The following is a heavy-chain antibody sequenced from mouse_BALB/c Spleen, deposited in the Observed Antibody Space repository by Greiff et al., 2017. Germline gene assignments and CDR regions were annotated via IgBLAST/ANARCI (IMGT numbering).Heavy chain of an antibody. CDR3: ARHYGSSYPYYFDY. V-gene: IGHV5-6-2*01. CDR2: INSNGGST. Sequence: EVKLVESGGGLVQPGGSLKLSCAASGFTFSSYYMSWVRQTPEKRLELVAAINSNGGSTYYPDTVKGRFTISRDNAKNTLYLQMSSLKSEDTALYYCARHYGSSYPYYFDYWGQGTTLTVSS. D-gene: IGHD1-1*01. CDR1: GFTFSSYY. J-gene: IGHJ2*01.